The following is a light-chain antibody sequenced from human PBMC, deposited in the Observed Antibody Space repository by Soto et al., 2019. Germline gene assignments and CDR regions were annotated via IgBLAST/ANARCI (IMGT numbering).Light chain of an antibody. CDR2: DVS. J-gene: IGLJ2*01. CDR3: SSYAGSYTLV. Sequence: QSVLTQPRSVSGSPGQSVTISCTGTSNDVGGYNFVSWYQQHPGKVPKLFISDVSRRPSGVPDRFSGSKSGNTASLTISGLQAEDEADYYCSSYAGSYTLVFGGGTKLTVL. V-gene: IGLV2-11*01. CDR1: SNDVGGYNF.